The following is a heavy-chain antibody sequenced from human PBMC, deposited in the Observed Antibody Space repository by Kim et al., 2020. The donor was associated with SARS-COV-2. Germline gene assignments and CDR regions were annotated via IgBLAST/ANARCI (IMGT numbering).Heavy chain of an antibody. CDR2: ICGSGGST. V-gene: IGHV3-23*01. CDR3: AKKAAWTIQHGMDV. D-gene: IGHD3-3*01. Sequence: GGSLRLSCAASGFTFSSYAMSWVRQAPGKGLEWVSAICGSGGSTYYADSVKGRFTISRDNSKNTQYLQMNSLRAEDTAVYYCAKKAAWTIQHGMDVWGPGTTVTGSS. J-gene: IGHJ6*02. CDR1: GFTFSSYA.